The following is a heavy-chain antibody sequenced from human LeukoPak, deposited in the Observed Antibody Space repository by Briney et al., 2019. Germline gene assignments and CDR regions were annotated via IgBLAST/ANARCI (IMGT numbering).Heavy chain of an antibody. CDR2: MNQDGSER. CDR1: GFTFSSYW. D-gene: IGHD1-26*01. CDR3: ARGGSI. V-gene: IGHV3-7*01. J-gene: IGHJ4*02. Sequence: EGSLRLSCAASGFTFSSYWMSWVRQAPGKGLEWVANMNQDGSERYYVDSVRGRFTISRDNAKNSLYLQMSSLRVEDTAVYYCARGGSIGGQGTLVTVSS.